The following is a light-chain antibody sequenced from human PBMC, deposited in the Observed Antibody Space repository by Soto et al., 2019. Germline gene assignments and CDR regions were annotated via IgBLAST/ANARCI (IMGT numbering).Light chain of an antibody. J-gene: IGLJ2*01. V-gene: IGLV2-23*02. CDR2: EVS. CDR1: SSDVGSYNL. Sequence: QSALTQPASVSGSPGQSITISCTGTSSDVGSYNLVSWYQQHPGKAPKLMIYEVSKRPSGVSNRFSGSKSGNTASLTLSGLQAEDEADYYGCSYAGSSTSVVFGGGTKLTVL. CDR3: CSYAGSSTSVV.